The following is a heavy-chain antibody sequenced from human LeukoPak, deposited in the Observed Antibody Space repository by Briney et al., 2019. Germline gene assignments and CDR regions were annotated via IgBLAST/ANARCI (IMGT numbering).Heavy chain of an antibody. V-gene: IGHV1-2*02. CDR2: INPDSGGT. D-gene: IGHD3-3*01. CDR3: VRDRNDFWSGFLY. CDR1: GYTFTDYY. Sequence: ASVKVSCKASGYTFTDYYFHWVRQAPGQGLEWMGWINPDSGGTGYADKFKGRVTLTRDRTISTVYMEMTSLRSDDTAIYYCVRDRNDFWSGFLYWGQGTLVTASS. J-gene: IGHJ4*02.